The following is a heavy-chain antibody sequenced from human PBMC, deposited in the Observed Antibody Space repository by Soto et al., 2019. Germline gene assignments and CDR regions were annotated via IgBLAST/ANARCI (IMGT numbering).Heavy chain of an antibody. CDR3: ARGLGLQLYYYYGMDV. CDR1: GCTFTSYY. V-gene: IGHV1-46*01. Sequence: GASVKVSCKASGCTFTSYYMHWVRQAPGQGLEWMGIINPSGGSTSYAQKFQGRVTMTRDTSTSTVYMELSSLRSEDTAVYYCARGLGLQLYYYYGMDVWGQGTTVTVSS. D-gene: IGHD4-4*01. J-gene: IGHJ6*02. CDR2: INPSGGST.